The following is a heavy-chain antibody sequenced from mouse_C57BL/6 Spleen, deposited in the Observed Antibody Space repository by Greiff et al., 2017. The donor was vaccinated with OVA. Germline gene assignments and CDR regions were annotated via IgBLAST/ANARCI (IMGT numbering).Heavy chain of an antibody. V-gene: IGHV1-15*01. J-gene: IGHJ2*01. Sequence: QVQLQQSGAELVRPGASVTLSCKASGYTFTDYEMHWVKQTPVHGLEWIGAIDPETGGTAYNQTFKGKAILTADKASSTASMELRSLTSEDSAVYYCTRPSTVVAPFDYWGQGTTLTVSS. CDR3: TRPSTVVAPFDY. CDR1: GYTFTDYE. D-gene: IGHD1-1*01. CDR2: IDPETGGT.